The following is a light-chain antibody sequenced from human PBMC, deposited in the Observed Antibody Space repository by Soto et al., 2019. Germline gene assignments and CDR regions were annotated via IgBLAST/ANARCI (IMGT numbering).Light chain of an antibody. Sequence: QPVLTQSPSASASLGASVKLTCTLSSGHSSYAIAWHQQQPEKGPRYLMNLNSDGSHSKGDGIPDRFSGSSSGAERYLTISSLQSEDEADYYCQTWGTGIHRVFGGGTKVTVL. CDR3: QTWGTGIHRV. J-gene: IGLJ2*01. CDR2: LNSDGSH. V-gene: IGLV4-69*01. CDR1: SGHSSYA.